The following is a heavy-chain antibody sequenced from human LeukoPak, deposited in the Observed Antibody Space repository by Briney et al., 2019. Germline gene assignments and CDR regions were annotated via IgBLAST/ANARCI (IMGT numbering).Heavy chain of an antibody. D-gene: IGHD1-26*01. V-gene: IGHV3-53*01. CDR3: ARVVVGLTYYFDY. J-gene: IGHJ4*02. CDR2: IYSGGDT. Sequence: KTGGSLRLSCTASGLTVGSNYMTWVRQAPGKGLEWVSLIYSGGDTYYAGSVKGRFTISRDNSKNTLYLQMNSLRAEDTAVYYCARVVVGLTYYFDYWGQGTLVTVSS. CDR1: GLTVGSNY.